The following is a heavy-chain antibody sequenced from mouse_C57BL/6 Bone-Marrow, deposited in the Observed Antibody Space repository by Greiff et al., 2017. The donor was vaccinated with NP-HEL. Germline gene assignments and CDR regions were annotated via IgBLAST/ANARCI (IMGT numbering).Heavy chain of an antibody. CDR1: GFTFSSYG. D-gene: IGHD1-1*01. J-gene: IGHJ2*01. Sequence: EVHLVESGGDLVKPGGSLKLSCAASGFTFSSYGMSWVRQTPDKRLEWVATISSGGSYTYYPDSVKGRFTISRDNAKNTLYLQMSSLKSEDTAMYYCARQNYYYGSSWNYWGRGTTLTVSS. CDR3: ARQNYYYGSSWNY. V-gene: IGHV5-6*01. CDR2: ISSGGSYT.